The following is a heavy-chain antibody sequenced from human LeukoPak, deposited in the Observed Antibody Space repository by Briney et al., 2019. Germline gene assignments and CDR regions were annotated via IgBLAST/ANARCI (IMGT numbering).Heavy chain of an antibody. V-gene: IGHV3-20*04. Sequence: PGGSLRLSCAASGFTFSSYSMNWVRQAPGKGLEWVSGINWNGGSTGYADSVKGRFTISRDNAKNSLYLQMNSLRAEDTALYYCARDFTAAAGTVLEYYYYYYYMDVWGKGTTVIVSS. CDR3: ARDFTAAAGTVLEYYYYYYYMDV. D-gene: IGHD6-13*01. CDR2: INWNGGST. CDR1: GFTFSSYS. J-gene: IGHJ6*03.